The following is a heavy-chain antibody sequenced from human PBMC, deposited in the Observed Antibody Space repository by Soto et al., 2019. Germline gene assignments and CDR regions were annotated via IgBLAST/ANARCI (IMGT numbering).Heavy chain of an antibody. CDR2: IRQDGSAK. Sequence: DVQLVESGGGLFQPGGSLRLSCAASGFTFSTYYMHWFRQVPGKGLEWVANIRQDGSAKYYVDSVKGRFTISRDNAKNSLYLQMNSLRVDDTAMYYCAGGTGWHRLDWGQGTLVTVSA. CDR3: AGGTGWHRLD. CDR1: GFTFSTYY. D-gene: IGHD6-25*01. J-gene: IGHJ4*02. V-gene: IGHV3-7*04.